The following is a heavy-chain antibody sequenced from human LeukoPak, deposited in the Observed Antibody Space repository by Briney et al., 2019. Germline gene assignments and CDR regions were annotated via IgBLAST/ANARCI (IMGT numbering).Heavy chain of an antibody. J-gene: IGHJ6*02. D-gene: IGHD2/OR15-2a*01. V-gene: IGHV3-9*01. CDR1: GFIVDDYA. CDR2: ISWNSRTI. Sequence: GGSLRLSCAASGFIVDDYAMHWDRQAPGKGLEWVSSISWNSRTIAYADSVKGRFTNARDNGKNSLYLQMNSLRSEDTALYYCAKDKSSTTKYYGMDVWGQGTTVTVSS. CDR3: AKDKSSTTKYYGMDV.